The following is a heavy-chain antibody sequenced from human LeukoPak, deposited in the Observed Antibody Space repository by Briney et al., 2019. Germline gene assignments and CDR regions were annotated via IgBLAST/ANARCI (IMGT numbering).Heavy chain of an antibody. Sequence: SETLSLTCTVSGGSISSGSYYWRWIRQPAGKGLEWIGRIYTSGSTNYNPSLKSRVTISVDTSKNQFSLKLSSVTAADTAVYYCARDVAVAGGDFDYWGQGTLVTVSS. CDR3: ARDVAVAGGDFDY. CDR1: GGSISSGSYY. J-gene: IGHJ4*02. D-gene: IGHD6-19*01. CDR2: IYTSGST. V-gene: IGHV4-61*02.